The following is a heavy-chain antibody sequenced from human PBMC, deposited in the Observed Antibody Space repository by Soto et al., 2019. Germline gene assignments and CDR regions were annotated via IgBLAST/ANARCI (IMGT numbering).Heavy chain of an antibody. CDR3: ATLTKYDILTGFYPC. J-gene: IGHJ4*02. D-gene: IGHD3-9*01. Sequence: PGGSLRPSCAASGFTVNSNYMSWVRQAPGKGLEWVSVIYSDGSTYYADSVKGRFIISRDNSNNTLYFQMNSLRAEDTAVYYCATLTKYDILTGFYPCWGQGTLVTVSS. CDR1: GFTVNSNY. V-gene: IGHV3-66*01. CDR2: IYSDGST.